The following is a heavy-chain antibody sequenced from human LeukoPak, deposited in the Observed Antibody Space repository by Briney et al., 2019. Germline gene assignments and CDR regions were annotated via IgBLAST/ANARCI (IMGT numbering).Heavy chain of an antibody. CDR3: ARSGQGLAGAGVGY. CDR1: GFTFSSFL. D-gene: IGHD6-13*01. V-gene: IGHV3-7*01. CDR2: IKQDGGAK. Sequence: GGSLRLSCAASGFTFSSFLMTWVRQAPGKGLEWVANIKQDGGAKYYVDSVKGRFTISRDNAKNSLYLQMNSLRAEDTAVYYCARSGQGLAGAGVGYWGQGTLVTVSS. J-gene: IGHJ4*02.